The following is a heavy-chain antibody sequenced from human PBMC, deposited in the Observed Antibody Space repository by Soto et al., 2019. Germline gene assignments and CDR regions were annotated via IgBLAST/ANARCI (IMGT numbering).Heavy chain of an antibody. V-gene: IGHV4-28*01. J-gene: IGHJ4*02. CDR2: IYYSGTT. Sequence: QVQLQESGPGLLKPSDTLSLTCGVSGYSISSSNWWGGIRQPPGKGLEWIGYIYYSGTTYYNPSLKSRVTMSVDTSKNQFSLKLTSVTAVDTAVYYCARREIQGPIDYWGQGTLVTVSS. D-gene: IGHD1-26*01. CDR1: GYSISSSNW. CDR3: ARREIQGPIDY.